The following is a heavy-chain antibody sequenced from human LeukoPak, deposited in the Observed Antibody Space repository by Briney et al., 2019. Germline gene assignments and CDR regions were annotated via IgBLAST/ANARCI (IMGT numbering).Heavy chain of an antibody. Sequence: ASVKVSSKASGGTFSSYAISWVRQAPGQGLEWMGGIIPIFGTANYAQKFQGRVTITADESTSTAYMELSSLRSEDTAVYYCARDRKNDAFDIWGQGTMVTVSS. CDR1: GGTFSSYA. CDR2: IIPIFGTA. D-gene: IGHD1-14*01. J-gene: IGHJ3*02. V-gene: IGHV1-69*01. CDR3: ARDRKNDAFDI.